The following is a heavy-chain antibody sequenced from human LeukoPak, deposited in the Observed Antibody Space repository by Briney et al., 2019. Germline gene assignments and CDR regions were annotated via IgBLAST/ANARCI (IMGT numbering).Heavy chain of an antibody. Sequence: ASVKVSCKASGYTFTSYAMHWVRQAPGQRLEWMGWINAGNGNTKYSQKFQGRVTITRDTSADTAYMELSSLRSEDTAVYYCARGHGYCSGGSCYSRNWFDPWGQGTLVTVSS. V-gene: IGHV1-3*01. J-gene: IGHJ5*02. D-gene: IGHD2-15*01. CDR2: INAGNGNT. CDR1: GYTFTSYA. CDR3: ARGHGYCSGGSCYSRNWFDP.